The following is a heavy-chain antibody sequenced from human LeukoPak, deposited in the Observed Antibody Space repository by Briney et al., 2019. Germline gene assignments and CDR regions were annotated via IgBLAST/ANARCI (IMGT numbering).Heavy chain of an antibody. D-gene: IGHD2-21*02. CDR2: ISGSGGST. CDR1: GFTFSSYA. CDR3: AKGPSLCFPIVVVTAIHHTPLHFGY. J-gene: IGHJ4*02. Sequence: GGSLRLSCAASGFTFSSYAMSWVRQAPGKGLEWVSAISGSGGSTYYADSVKGRFTISRDNSKNTLYLQMNSLRAEDTAVYYCAKGPSLCFPIVVVTAIHHTPLHFGYWGQGTLVTVSS. V-gene: IGHV3-23*01.